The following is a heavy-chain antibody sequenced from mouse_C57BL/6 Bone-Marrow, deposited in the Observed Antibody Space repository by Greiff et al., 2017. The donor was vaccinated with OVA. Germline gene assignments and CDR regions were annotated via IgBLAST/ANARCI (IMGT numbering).Heavy chain of an antibody. CDR3: TRDDYDGYAMDY. J-gene: IGHJ4*01. CDR2: IYPGNSDT. D-gene: IGHD2-4*01. CDR1: GYTFTSYW. V-gene: IGHV1-5*01. Sequence: EVKLMESGTVLARPGASVKMSCKTSGYTFTSYWMHWVKQRPGQGLEWIGAIYPGNSDTSYNQKFKGKAKLPAVPSDSTAYMELSSLTNEDSAVYYGTRDDYDGYAMDYWGQGTSVTVSS.